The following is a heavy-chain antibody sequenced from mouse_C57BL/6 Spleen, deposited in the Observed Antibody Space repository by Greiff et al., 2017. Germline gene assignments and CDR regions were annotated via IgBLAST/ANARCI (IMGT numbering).Heavy chain of an antibody. CDR1: GYTFTDYY. D-gene: IGHD2-4*01. Sequence: QVQLQQSGAELVRPGASVKLSCKASGYTFTDYYINWVKQRPGQGLEWIGRIYPGSGNTYYNEKFKGKATLTAEKSSSTAYMQLSSLTSEDSAVYFCAREGRYYDYGFDYWGQGTTLTVSS. CDR2: IYPGSGNT. V-gene: IGHV1-76*01. J-gene: IGHJ2*01. CDR3: AREGRYYDYGFDY.